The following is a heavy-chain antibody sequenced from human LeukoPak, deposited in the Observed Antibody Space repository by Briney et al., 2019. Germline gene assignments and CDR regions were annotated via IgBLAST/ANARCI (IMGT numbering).Heavy chain of an antibody. J-gene: IGHJ4*02. CDR3: ARHSNKYDYDSSGHYRSFDY. V-gene: IGHV3-74*03. CDR2: INTDGSHS. CDR1: GFSFNNYL. Sequence: GGSLRLSCAGSGFSFNNYLMHWVRQAPGKGLVWVSRINTDGSHSMYADSVKGRFTISRDNSKNSLYLQMNSLRAEDTAVYFCARHSNKYDYDSSGHYRSFDYWGQGTLVSVSS. D-gene: IGHD3-22*01.